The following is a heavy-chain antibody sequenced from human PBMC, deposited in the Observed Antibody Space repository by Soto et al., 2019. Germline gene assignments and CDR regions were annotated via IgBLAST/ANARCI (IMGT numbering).Heavy chain of an antibody. CDR3: VREDGIVGANAAFDY. Sequence: SGGDLVKPGGSLRLSCASSGFTFSTYTMNWVRQAPGKGLEWVSSINGRGNYIYYADSVKGRFTISRDNAKNSLYLQMDRLRAEDTALYYCVREDGIVGANAAFDYWGLGALVTVSS. V-gene: IGHV3-21*01. CDR1: GFTFSTYT. D-gene: IGHD1-26*01. J-gene: IGHJ4*02. CDR2: INGRGNYI.